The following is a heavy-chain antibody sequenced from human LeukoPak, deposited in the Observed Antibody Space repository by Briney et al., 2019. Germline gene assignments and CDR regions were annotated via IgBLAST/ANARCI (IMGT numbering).Heavy chain of an antibody. D-gene: IGHD2-15*01. J-gene: IGHJ4*02. CDR3: ARHAYCSGGSCPDF. CDR2: IFRSGST. Sequence: PSETLSLTCAVSGYSISSGYYWGWIRQPPGKGLEGIGGIFRSGSTHYHPSLKSRVTISVDTSKNQFSLKLSSVTAADTAVYYCARHAYCSGGSCPDFWGQGTLVTVSS. CDR1: GYSISSGYY. V-gene: IGHV4-38-2*01.